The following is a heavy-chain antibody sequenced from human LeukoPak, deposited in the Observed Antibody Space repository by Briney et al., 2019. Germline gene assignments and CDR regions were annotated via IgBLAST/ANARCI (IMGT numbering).Heavy chain of an antibody. Sequence: GGSLRLSCAASGFTFSSYTMSWVRQAPGKGLEWVSTITTSDGNTYYADSVKGRFTISRDNSKNTLYLQMNSLRAEDTAVYYCAKMVAAAGTSYWGQGTLVTVSS. CDR3: AKMVAAAGTSY. V-gene: IGHV3-23*01. CDR1: GFTFSSYT. D-gene: IGHD6-13*01. CDR2: ITTSDGNT. J-gene: IGHJ4*02.